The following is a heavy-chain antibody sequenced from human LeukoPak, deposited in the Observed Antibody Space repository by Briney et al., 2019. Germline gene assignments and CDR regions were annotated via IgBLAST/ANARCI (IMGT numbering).Heavy chain of an antibody. V-gene: IGHV4-39*01. CDR3: ARRRYYDGSGYLE. CDR2: IYYSGRT. D-gene: IGHD3-22*01. Sequence: SETLSLTCSVSGDSVSRSDSYWDWIRQPPGKGLEWIGTIYYSGRTYYSPSLKSRVTVSVDPSNNQFSLNLRSVTAADTAVYYCARRRYYDGSGYLEWGQGTLLSVFS. J-gene: IGHJ1*01. CDR1: GDSVSRSDSY.